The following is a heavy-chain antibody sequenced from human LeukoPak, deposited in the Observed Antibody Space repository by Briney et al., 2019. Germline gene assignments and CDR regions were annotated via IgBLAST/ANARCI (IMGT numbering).Heavy chain of an antibody. J-gene: IGHJ3*02. V-gene: IGHV3-21*01. CDR1: GFTFRSYS. D-gene: IGHD6-13*01. CDR2: ISSSSSYI. Sequence: GGSLRLSCAASGFTFRSYSMNWVRQAPGKGLEWVSSISSSSSYIYYADSVKGRFTISRDNAKNSLYLQMNSLRAEDTAVYYCASHRWDAFDIWGQGTMVTVSS. CDR3: ASHRWDAFDI.